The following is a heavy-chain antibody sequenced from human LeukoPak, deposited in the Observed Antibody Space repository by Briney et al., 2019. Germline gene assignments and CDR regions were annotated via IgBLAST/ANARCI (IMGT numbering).Heavy chain of an antibody. D-gene: IGHD1-26*01. CDR3: AKDHSGSYYGPFDS. V-gene: IGHV3-30*18. CDR2: ITYEGSNK. CDR1: GFTFSSFG. Sequence: PGRSVRLSCTASGFTFSSFGMHWVRQAPGKGLEWVAVITYEGSNKYYAASVKGRFTISRDNFKNTLDLQMNSLTAEDTAVYYCAKDHSGSYYGPFDSWGQGTLVTVSS. J-gene: IGHJ4*02.